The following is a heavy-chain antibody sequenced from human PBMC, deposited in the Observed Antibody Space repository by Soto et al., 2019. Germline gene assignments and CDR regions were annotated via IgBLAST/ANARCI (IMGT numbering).Heavy chain of an antibody. J-gene: IGHJ5*02. CDR2: ISAYNGNT. D-gene: IGHD2-8*01. V-gene: IGHV1-18*01. Sequence: ASVKVSCKASGYTFTSYGISWVRQAPGQGLEWMGWISAYNGNTNYAQKLQGRVTMTTDTSTSTAYMELRSLRSDDTAVYYCARGYCTNGVCYWGEDSFDPWGQGTLVTVSS. CDR3: ARGYCTNGVCYWGEDSFDP. CDR1: GYTFTSYG.